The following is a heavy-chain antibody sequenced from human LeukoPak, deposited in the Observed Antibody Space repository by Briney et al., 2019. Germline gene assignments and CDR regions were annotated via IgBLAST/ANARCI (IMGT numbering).Heavy chain of an antibody. V-gene: IGHV1-69*06. D-gene: IGHD6-13*01. CDR2: IIPIFGTA. J-gene: IGHJ4*02. CDR1: GGTFSSYA. CDR3: ARADWVAAAGRRGYYFDY. Sequence: ASVKVSCKASGGTFSSYAISWVRQAPGQGLEWMGGIIPIFGTANYAQKFQGRVTITADKSTSTAYMELSSLRSEDTAAYYCARADWVAAAGRRGYYFDYWGQGTLATVSS.